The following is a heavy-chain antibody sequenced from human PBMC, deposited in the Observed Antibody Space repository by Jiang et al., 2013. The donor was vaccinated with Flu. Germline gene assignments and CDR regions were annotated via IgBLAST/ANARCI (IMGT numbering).Heavy chain of an antibody. Sequence: GAEVKKPGSSVKVSCKASGGTFSSYAISWVRQAPGQGLEWMGGIIPIFGTANYAQKFQGRVTITADESTSTAYMELSSLRSEDTAVYYCARGQNSPYTAMDNYYYYYMDVWVKGPRSPSP. V-gene: IGHV1-69*01. CDR2: IIPIFGTA. CDR3: ARGQNSPYTAMDNYYYYYMDV. D-gene: IGHD5-18*01. CDR1: GGTFSSYA. J-gene: IGHJ6*03.